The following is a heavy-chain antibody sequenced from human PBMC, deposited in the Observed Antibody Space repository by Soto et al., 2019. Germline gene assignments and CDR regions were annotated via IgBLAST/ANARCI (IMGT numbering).Heavy chain of an antibody. Sequence: SVKVSCKASGGTFSSYAISWVRQAPGQGLEWMGGIIPIFGTANYAQKFQGRVTITADESTSTAYMELSSLRSEDTAVYYCARGGGTPGAYYYYGMDVWGQGTTVTVSS. CDR1: GGTFSSYA. CDR3: ARGGGTPGAYYYYGMDV. CDR2: IIPIFGTA. J-gene: IGHJ6*02. V-gene: IGHV1-69*13. D-gene: IGHD2-8*02.